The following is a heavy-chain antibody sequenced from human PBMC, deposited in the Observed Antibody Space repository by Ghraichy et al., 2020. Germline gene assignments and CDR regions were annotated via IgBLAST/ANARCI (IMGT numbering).Heavy chain of an antibody. J-gene: IGHJ5*02. CDR1: GYSISSGYY. V-gene: IGHV4-38-2*02. CDR2: IYHSGST. D-gene: IGHD6-13*01. CDR3: ARDLPTYSGSSWYGVRYRWFDP. Sequence: SETLSLTCAVSGYSISSGYYWGWIRQPPGKGLEWIGSIYHSGSTYYNPSLKSRVTISVDTSKNQFSLKLSSVTAADTAVYYCARDLPTYSGSSWYGVRYRWFDPWGQGTLVTVSS.